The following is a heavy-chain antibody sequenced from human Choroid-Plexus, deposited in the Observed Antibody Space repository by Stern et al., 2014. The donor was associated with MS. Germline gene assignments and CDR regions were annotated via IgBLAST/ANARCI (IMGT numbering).Heavy chain of an antibody. Sequence: VQLVESGGGVVQPGRPLRLSCVASGFTLGSCAMHWVRQAPGKGLAWVAGVSYDGSNKYYADSVKGRFTSSRDNSQNTLYMQMSSLRPEDTAVYYCAKDRQYLTYFFDHWGQGSLVTVSS. D-gene: IGHD2/OR15-2a*01. CDR3: AKDRQYLTYFFDH. V-gene: IGHV3-30*18. J-gene: IGHJ5*02. CDR1: GFTLGSCA. CDR2: VSYDGSNK.